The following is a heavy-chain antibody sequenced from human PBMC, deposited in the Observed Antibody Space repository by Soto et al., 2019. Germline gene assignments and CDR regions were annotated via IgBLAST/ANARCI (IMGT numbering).Heavy chain of an antibody. V-gene: IGHV1-2*02. CDR2: INPNSGGT. Sequence: ASLKVSCKAAGYFFTDYYIHWVRQAPGQGLEWMGWINPNSGGTTFAEKFEARVTLTRDTSISTVYMELSRLRSDDTAVYYCARDDGQSRDIFDIWGQGTMVTVSS. J-gene: IGHJ3*02. CDR1: GYFFTDYY. CDR3: ARDDGQSRDIFDI. D-gene: IGHD2-15*01.